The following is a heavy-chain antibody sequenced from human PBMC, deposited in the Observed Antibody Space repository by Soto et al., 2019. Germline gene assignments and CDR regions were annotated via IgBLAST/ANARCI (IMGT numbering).Heavy chain of an antibody. CDR3: AREVDYGENWFDP. Sequence: PSETLCLTCADSGYSISSSNWWGWIRQPPGKGLEWIGYIYYSGSTKYNPSLKSRVTISVDTSKNQFSLKLSSVTAADTAVYYCAREVDYGENWFDPWGQGTLVTVSS. J-gene: IGHJ5*02. D-gene: IGHD4-17*01. CDR2: IYYSGST. CDR1: GYSISSSNW. V-gene: IGHV4-28*03.